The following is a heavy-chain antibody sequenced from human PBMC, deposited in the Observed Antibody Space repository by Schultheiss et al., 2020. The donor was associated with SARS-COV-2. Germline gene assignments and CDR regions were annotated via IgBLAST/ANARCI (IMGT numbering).Heavy chain of an antibody. Sequence: SETLSLTCAVYGGSFSGYYWSWIRQPPGKGLEWIGEINHSGSTNYNPSLKSRVTISVDTSKNQFSLKLSSVTAADTDVYYCARHQAAAGILDYWGQGTLVTVSS. CDR2: INHSGST. CDR3: ARHQAAAGILDY. CDR1: GGSFSGYY. V-gene: IGHV4-34*01. D-gene: IGHD6-13*01. J-gene: IGHJ4*02.